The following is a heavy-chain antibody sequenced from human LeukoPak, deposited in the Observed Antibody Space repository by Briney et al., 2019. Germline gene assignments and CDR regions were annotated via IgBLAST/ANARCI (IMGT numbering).Heavy chain of an antibody. J-gene: IGHJ4*02. Sequence: ASVKVSCKASGYTFTGYYMHWVRQAPGQGLEWMGRINPNSGGTNYAQKFQGRVTMTRDTSNSTAYMELSRLRSDDTAVYYCARGGGLYYDSSGYWMLWGQGTLVTVSS. CDR1: GYTFTGYY. CDR2: INPNSGGT. CDR3: ARGGGLYYDSSGYWML. V-gene: IGHV1-2*06. D-gene: IGHD3-22*01.